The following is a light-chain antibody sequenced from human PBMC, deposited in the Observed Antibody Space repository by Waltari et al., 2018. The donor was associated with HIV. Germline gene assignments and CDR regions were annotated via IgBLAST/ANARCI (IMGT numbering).Light chain of an antibody. CDR2: GNS. J-gene: IGLJ2*01. Sequence: QSVLTQPPSVSGAPGQRVTISCTGSGSNFGANYDAHWYYQLPGKAPKLLIFGNSTRPSGVPGRFSGSRSGTSASLAITVLQADDEGVYYCQSYDCLSCVVFGGGTQVTVL. CDR3: QSYDCLSCVV. V-gene: IGLV1-40*01. CDR1: GSNFGANYD.